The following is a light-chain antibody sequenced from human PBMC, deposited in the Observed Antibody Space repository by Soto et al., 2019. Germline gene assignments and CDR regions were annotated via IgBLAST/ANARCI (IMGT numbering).Light chain of an antibody. V-gene: IGLV2-8*01. CDR1: SSDVGGYNF. Sequence: QSALTQPPSASGSPGQSVTISCTGTSSDVGGYNFVSWYQQHPGKAPKLMIYEVSKRPSGVPDRFSGSKSGNTASLTVSGLQAEDEADYYCISYAVSTSYFSGTGTKVTVL. CDR3: ISYAVSTSYF. CDR2: EVS. J-gene: IGLJ1*01.